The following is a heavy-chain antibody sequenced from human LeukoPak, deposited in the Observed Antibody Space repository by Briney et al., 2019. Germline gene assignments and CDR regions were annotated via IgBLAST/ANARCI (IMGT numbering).Heavy chain of an antibody. CDR1: GSSISSSSYY. Sequence: SETLSLTCTVSGSSISSSSYYWGWIRQPPGKGLEWIGSIYYSGSTYYNSSVKSRVTISVDTSKNQFSLKLSSVTAADTAVYYCARDIVVPAHTGFDPWGQGTLVTVSS. D-gene: IGHD2-2*01. CDR2: IYYSGST. CDR3: ARDIVVPAHTGFDP. J-gene: IGHJ5*02. V-gene: IGHV4-39*02.